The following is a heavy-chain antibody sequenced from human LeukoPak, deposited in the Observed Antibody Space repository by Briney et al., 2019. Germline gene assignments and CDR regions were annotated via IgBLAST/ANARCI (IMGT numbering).Heavy chain of an antibody. J-gene: IGHJ4*02. CDR2: IKQDGSEK. CDR1: GFTFSSYW. V-gene: IGHV3-7*01. Sequence: PGGSLRLSCAASGFTFSSYWMGWVRQAPGKGLEWVGNIKQDGSEKYYVDSVKGRFTISRDNAKNTLYLRMNSLRVEDTAMYYCAIGYCTTTTCDGVGYWGQGTLVTVSS. CDR3: AIGYCTTTTCDGVGY. D-gene: IGHD2-2*01.